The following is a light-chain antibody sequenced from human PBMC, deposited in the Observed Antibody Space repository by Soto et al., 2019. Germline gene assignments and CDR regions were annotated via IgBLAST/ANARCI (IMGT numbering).Light chain of an antibody. Sequence: EIAMTQSPASLSVSPGDGAALSCRASQTVASNLAWYQQKPGQGPRLLIHGASTRAAGVPARFSGSGSGTDFTLTISSLQSEDFAVYYCQQYHNWPPQYTFGQGTKLQI. CDR2: GAS. CDR1: QTVASN. CDR3: QQYHNWPPQYT. J-gene: IGKJ2*01. V-gene: IGKV3-15*01.